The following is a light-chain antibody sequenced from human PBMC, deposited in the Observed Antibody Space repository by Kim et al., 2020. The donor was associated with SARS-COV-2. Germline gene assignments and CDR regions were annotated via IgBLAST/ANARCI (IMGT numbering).Light chain of an antibody. Sequence: SYELTQPPSVSVSPGQTASITCSGDKLGDKYACWYQQKPGQSPVLVIYHDTKRPSGIPERFSGSNSGNTATLTISGTQAMDEADYSCQAWDSSTVVFGGGTQLTVL. CDR2: HDT. CDR3: QAWDSSTVV. V-gene: IGLV3-1*01. J-gene: IGLJ2*01. CDR1: KLGDKY.